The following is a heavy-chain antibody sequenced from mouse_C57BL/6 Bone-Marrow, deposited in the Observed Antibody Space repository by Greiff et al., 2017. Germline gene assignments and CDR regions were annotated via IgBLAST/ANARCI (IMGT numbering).Heavy chain of an antibody. CDR3: AGSFFAY. V-gene: IGHV5-4*01. CDR1: GFTFSSYA. J-gene: IGHJ3*01. CDR2: ISDGGSYT. Sequence: EVQGVESGGGLVKPGGSLKLSCAASGFTFSSYAMSWVRQTPEKRLEWVATISDGGSYTYYPDNVKGRFTISRDNAKNNLYLQMSHLKSEDTAMYYCAGSFFAYWGQGTLVTVSA.